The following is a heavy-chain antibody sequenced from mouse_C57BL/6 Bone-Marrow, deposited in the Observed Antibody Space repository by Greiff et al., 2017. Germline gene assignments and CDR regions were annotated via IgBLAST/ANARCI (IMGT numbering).Heavy chain of an antibody. CDR2: ISYDGSN. J-gene: IGHJ2*01. CDR3: ASGYYVLPCDY. Sequence: EVKLVESGPGLVKPSQSLSLTCSVTGYSITSGYYWNWIRQFPGNKLEWMGYISYDGSNNYNPSLKNRISITRDTSKNQFFLKLNSVTTEDTATYYCASGYYVLPCDYWGQGTTLTVSS. CDR1: GYSITSGYY. D-gene: IGHD2-3*01. V-gene: IGHV3-6*01.